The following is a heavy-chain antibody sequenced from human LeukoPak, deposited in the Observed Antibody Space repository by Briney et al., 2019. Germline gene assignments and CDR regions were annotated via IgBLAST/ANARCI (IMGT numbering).Heavy chain of an antibody. V-gene: IGHV3-33*01. CDR1: GFTFSSYG. CDR3: ARRELARSAIYYYYMDV. J-gene: IGHJ6*03. Sequence: GGSLRLSCAASGFTFSSYGMHWVRQAPGKGLEGVAVIWYDGSKKYYADSVKGRFTISRDNSKNTLYLQMNSLRAEDTAVYYCARRELARSAIYYYYMDVWGKGTTVTVSS. CDR2: IWYDGSKK. D-gene: IGHD5-24*01.